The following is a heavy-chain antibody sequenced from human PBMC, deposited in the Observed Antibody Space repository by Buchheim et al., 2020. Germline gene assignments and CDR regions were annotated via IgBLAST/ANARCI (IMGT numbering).Heavy chain of an antibody. CDR1: GGSISASY. D-gene: IGHD3-9*01. J-gene: IGHJ4*02. CDR3: AKLRFYDVLTGYSQVFYFDS. CDR2: IYDSGST. Sequence: QVQLQESGPGLVEPSETLSLTCTVSGGSISASYWSWIRQPPGKGLEWIGYIYDSGSTNYNPSLKSRVTISVDTSKSTFSLELNSVTAADTAVYFCAKLRFYDVLTGYSQVFYFDSWGQGT. V-gene: IGHV4-59*13.